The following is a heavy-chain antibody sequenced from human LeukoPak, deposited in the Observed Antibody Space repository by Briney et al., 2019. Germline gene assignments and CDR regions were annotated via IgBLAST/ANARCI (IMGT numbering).Heavy chain of an antibody. Sequence: SVKVSCKASGGTFSSYAISWVRQAPGQGLEWMGGVIPIFGTANYAQKFRGRVTITADESTSTAYMELSSLRSEDTAVYYCARDRCSGGSCYSGLAYWGQGTLVTVSS. J-gene: IGHJ4*02. V-gene: IGHV1-69*13. CDR3: ARDRCSGGSCYSGLAY. CDR1: GGTFSSYA. D-gene: IGHD2-15*01. CDR2: VIPIFGTA.